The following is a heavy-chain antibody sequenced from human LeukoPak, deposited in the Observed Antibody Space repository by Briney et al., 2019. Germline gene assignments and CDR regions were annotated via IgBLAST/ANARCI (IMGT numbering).Heavy chain of an antibody. V-gene: IGHV1-18*01. J-gene: IGHJ4*02. CDR1: GYIFTTHG. D-gene: IGHD2-15*01. CDR3: TREDCNAGTCYFSVD. CDR2: INPFNGDT. Sequence: ASVEVSCKASGYIFTTHGISWLRRAPGQGLEWMGWINPFNGDTKYPQKLQGRVTMTTDTSTSTAYMEIRSLRFDDTAVYYCTREDCNAGTCYFSVDWGQGTLVTVSS.